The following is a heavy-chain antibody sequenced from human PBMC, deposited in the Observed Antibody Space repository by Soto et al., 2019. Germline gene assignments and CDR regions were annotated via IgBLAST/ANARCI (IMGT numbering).Heavy chain of an antibody. CDR2: IYPGDSDT. J-gene: IGHJ4*02. V-gene: IGHV5-51*01. Sequence: VEPLKISWDGSEYSFTSYWSGWVVEVPGKVLEWMGIIYPGDSDTRYSPSFQGQVTISADKSISTAYLQWSSLKASDTAMYYCARLGSTSIAVAGRSLEYWGQGTLVTVSS. CDR1: EYSFTSYW. CDR3: ARLGSTSIAVAGRSLEY. D-gene: IGHD6-19*01.